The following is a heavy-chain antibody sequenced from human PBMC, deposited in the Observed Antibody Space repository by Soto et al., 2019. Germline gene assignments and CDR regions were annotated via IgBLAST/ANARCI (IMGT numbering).Heavy chain of an antibody. CDR2: ISGSGGST. D-gene: IGHD3-16*01. Sequence: PGGSLRLSCAASGFTFSSYAMSWVRQAPGKGLEWVSAISGSGGSTYYADSVKGRFTISRDNSKNTLYLQMNSLRAEDTAVYYCAKDPFYLGEFPDMDFDNWGQGTLVTVAS. CDR1: GFTFSSYA. CDR3: AKDPFYLGEFPDMDFDN. J-gene: IGHJ4*02. V-gene: IGHV3-23*01.